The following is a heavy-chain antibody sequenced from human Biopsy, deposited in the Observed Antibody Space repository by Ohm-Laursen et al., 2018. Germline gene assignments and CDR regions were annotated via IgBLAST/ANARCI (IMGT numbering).Heavy chain of an antibody. CDR2: IYHCGNT. CDR1: GGAISTDGYY. D-gene: IGHD1-1*01. Sequence: SDTLSLTCTVSGGAISTDGYYWSWLRQHPGQGLEWIAYIYHCGNTFSNPFLGSRITISVNTSANRFSLSLTSVTAADTAVYYCARVEGEQLINSGMDVWGQGTTVTVSS. CDR3: ARVEGEQLINSGMDV. V-gene: IGHV4-31*03. J-gene: IGHJ6*02.